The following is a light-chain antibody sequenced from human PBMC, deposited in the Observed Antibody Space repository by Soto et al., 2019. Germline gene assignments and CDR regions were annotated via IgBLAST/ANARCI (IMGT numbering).Light chain of an antibody. Sequence: ELVLTHSPGTLSLSPGERATLSCRASQSVSSSYLAWYQQKPGQAPRLLIYGASSRATGIPDRFSGSGSGTDFTLTISRLEPEDFAVYYCQQYGSSRVTFGQGTKVDIK. CDR1: QSVSSSY. CDR3: QQYGSSRVT. J-gene: IGKJ1*01. V-gene: IGKV3-20*01. CDR2: GAS.